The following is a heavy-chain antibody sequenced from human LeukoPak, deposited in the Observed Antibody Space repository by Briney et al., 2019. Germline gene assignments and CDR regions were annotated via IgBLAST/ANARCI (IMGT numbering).Heavy chain of an antibody. CDR1: GGSISRADYY. D-gene: IGHD3-3*01. CDR2: IYYSGST. Sequence: SQTLSLTCTVSGGSISRADYYWSWIRQTPGKGLDWIGYIYYSGSTYYNPSLKSRATISVDTSKSQFPLKLSSVTAADTAVYYCARDSDYWSGYYYFDYWGQGTLVTVSS. J-gene: IGHJ4*02. CDR3: ARDSDYWSGYYYFDY. V-gene: IGHV4-30-4*08.